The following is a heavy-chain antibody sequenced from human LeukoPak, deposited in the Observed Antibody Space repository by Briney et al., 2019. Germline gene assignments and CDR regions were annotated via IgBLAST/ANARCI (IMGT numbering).Heavy chain of an antibody. CDR1: GGSFSDYY. J-gene: IGHJ4*02. CDR2: INHSGST. Sequence: PSETLSLTCAVYGGSFSDYYWSWIRQSPGQGLEWSGEINHSGSTNYNPSLKSRVTISVDTSKNQFSLKLSSVTAADTAVYYCARGTPPFDYWGQGTLVTVSS. D-gene: IGHD2-15*01. V-gene: IGHV4-34*01. CDR3: ARGTPPFDY.